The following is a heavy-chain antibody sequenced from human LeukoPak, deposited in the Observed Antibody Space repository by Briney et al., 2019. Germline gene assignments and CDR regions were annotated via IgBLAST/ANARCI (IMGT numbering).Heavy chain of an antibody. Sequence: SETLSLTCTVSGDSVSSGYWTRIRQLPGKGLEWIGYISDSGITDYNPSLKSRLTISVDTSNNKFSLNLHSVTAADTAVYYCAGRGHRYSRDWGQGILVTVSS. CDR3: AGRGHRYSRD. D-gene: IGHD2-15*01. CDR1: GDSVSSGY. J-gene: IGHJ1*01. CDR2: ISDSGIT. V-gene: IGHV4-4*09.